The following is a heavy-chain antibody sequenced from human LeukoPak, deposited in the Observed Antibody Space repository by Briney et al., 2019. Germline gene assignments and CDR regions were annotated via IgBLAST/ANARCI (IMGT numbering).Heavy chain of an antibody. CDR3: VRDFDWGPDY. Sequence: GASVTVSCKASGYXFTGHYFHWVRLAPGQGREWMGWIYGHDGGTNFAQKFQDRVTMTRDTPITTAYMELTSLTPDDTAVYYCVRDFDWGPDYWGQGTLVTVSS. J-gene: IGHJ4*02. CDR2: IYGHDGGT. D-gene: IGHD3-9*01. CDR1: GYXFTGHY. V-gene: IGHV1-2*02.